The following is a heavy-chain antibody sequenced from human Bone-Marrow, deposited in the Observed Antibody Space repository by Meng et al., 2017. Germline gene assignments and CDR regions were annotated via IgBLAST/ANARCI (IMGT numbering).Heavy chain of an antibody. J-gene: IGHJ4*02. CDR2: IWYDGSNK. CDR1: GFTFSSYG. V-gene: IGHV3-33*08. D-gene: IGHD4-23*01. Sequence: VALVESGGGLVKLGGSLGLSWSASGFTFSSYGMHWVRQAPGKGLEWVAVIWYDGSNKYYADSVKGRFTISRDNSKNTLYLQMNSLRAEDTAVYYCARADYGGFLDYWGQGTLVTVSS. CDR3: ARADYGGFLDY.